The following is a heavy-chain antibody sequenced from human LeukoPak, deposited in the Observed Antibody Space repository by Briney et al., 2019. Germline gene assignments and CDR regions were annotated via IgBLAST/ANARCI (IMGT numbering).Heavy chain of an antibody. Sequence: GGSLRLSCAASGFTFSSYAMSWVRQAPGKGLEWVSVISASGDTTYYADSVKGRFTISRDNSKNTLYLQMNSLRAEDTAVYYCAKEVVSAAAGGFDYWGQGTLVTVSS. J-gene: IGHJ4*02. D-gene: IGHD6-13*01. CDR3: AKEVVSAAAGGFDY. V-gene: IGHV3-23*01. CDR2: ISASGDTT. CDR1: GFTFSSYA.